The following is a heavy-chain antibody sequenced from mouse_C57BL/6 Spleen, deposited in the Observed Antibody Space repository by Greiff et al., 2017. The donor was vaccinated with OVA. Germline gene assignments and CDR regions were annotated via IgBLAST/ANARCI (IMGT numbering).Heavy chain of an antibody. V-gene: IGHV3-6*01. CDR1: GYSITSGYY. D-gene: IGHD4-1*01. CDR3: ARANWDPGFAY. Sequence: VQLQQSGPGFVKPSQSLSLTCSVTGYSITSGYYWNWIRQFPGNKLGWMGYISYDGSNNYNPALKNRIPITRDTYKNQCFLKLNSMSTEDRATHDCARANWDPGFAYWGQGTLVTVSA. J-gene: IGHJ3*01. CDR2: ISYDGSN.